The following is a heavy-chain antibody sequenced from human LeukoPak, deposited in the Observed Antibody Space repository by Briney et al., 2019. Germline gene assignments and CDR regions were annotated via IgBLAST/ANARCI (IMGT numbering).Heavy chain of an antibody. V-gene: IGHV3-21*01. D-gene: IGHD3-10*01. CDR1: GFTFRSYN. CDR3: ARDSVWFGDSGAFDI. CDR2: IRYSSSYI. J-gene: IGHJ3*02. Sequence: GGSLRLSCAASGFTFRSYNIIWVRQAPGKGLEWVSSIRYSSSYIYYADSVKGRFTISRDNAKNSLYLQMNSLRAEDTALYYCARDSVWFGDSGAFDIWGQGTMVIVSS.